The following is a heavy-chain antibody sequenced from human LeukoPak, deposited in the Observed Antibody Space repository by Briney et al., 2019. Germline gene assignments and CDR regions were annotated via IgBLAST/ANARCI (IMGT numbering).Heavy chain of an antibody. CDR2: ISYDGSNK. D-gene: IGHD2-15*01. V-gene: IGHV3-30-3*01. CDR1: GFTFSSYA. Sequence: PGGSLRLSCAASGFTFSSYAMHWVRQAPGKRLEWVAGISYDGSNKYYADSVKGRFPISRDNSKDTLYLQMNSLRAEDTAVYYCARDRGGYCSGGSCYGDAFDIWGQGTMVTVSS. CDR3: ARDRGGYCSGGSCYGDAFDI. J-gene: IGHJ3*02.